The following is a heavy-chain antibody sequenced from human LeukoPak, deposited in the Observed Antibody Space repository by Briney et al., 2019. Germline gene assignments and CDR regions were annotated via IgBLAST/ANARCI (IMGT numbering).Heavy chain of an antibody. Sequence: PGRSLRLSCAASGFTFSSYGMHWVRQAPGKGLEWVAVIWYDGSNKYYADSVKGRFTISRDNSKNTLYLQMNSLRAEDTAVYYCARWGDTYYDFWSGYYATFDYWGQGTLVTVSS. J-gene: IGHJ4*02. CDR2: IWYDGSNK. D-gene: IGHD3-3*01. CDR1: GFTFSSYG. V-gene: IGHV3-33*01. CDR3: ARWGDTYYDFWSGYYATFDY.